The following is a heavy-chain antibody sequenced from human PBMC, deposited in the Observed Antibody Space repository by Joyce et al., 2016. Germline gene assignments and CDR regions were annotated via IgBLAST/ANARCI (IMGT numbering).Heavy chain of an antibody. Sequence: QVQLVESGGGVVQPGKSLRLSCAASGFTLSGYSMHWVSQAPGEVLEWVALISYDGSNKYSTYSVQGRFTISRDNSKNTLYLQMNSLRAEDTAVYYCARDFQYRVATYHGMDVWGQGTTVTVSS. V-gene: IGHV3-30*03. CDR1: GFTLSGYS. J-gene: IGHJ6*02. CDR2: ISYDGSNK. CDR3: ARDFQYRVATYHGMDV. D-gene: IGHD5-12*01.